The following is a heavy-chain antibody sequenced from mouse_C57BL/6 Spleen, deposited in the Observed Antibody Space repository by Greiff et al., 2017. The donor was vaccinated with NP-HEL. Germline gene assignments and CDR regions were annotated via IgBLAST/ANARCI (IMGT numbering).Heavy chain of an antibody. D-gene: IGHD2-4*01. CDR3: ARINDYDGYYFDY. J-gene: IGHJ2*01. Sequence: QVQLQQPGAELVMPGASVKLSCKASGYTFTSYWMHWVKQRPGQGLEWIGEIDPSDSYTNYNQKFKGKSTLTVDKSSSTAYMQLSSLTSEDSAVYYCARINDYDGYYFDYWGQGTTLTVSS. V-gene: IGHV1-69*01. CDR1: GYTFTSYW. CDR2: IDPSDSYT.